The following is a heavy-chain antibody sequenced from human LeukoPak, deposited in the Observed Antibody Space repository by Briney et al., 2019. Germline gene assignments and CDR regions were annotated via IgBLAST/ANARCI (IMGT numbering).Heavy chain of an antibody. CDR2: IIPIFGTA. V-gene: IGHV1-69*13. CDR3: ARVGGYSGYEPSDYYYMDV. J-gene: IGHJ6*03. CDR1: GGTFSSYA. D-gene: IGHD5-12*01. Sequence: GASVKVSCKASGGTFSSYAISWVRQAPGQGLEWMGGIIPIFGTANYAQKFQGRVTITADESTSTAYMELSSLRSEDTAVYYCARVGGYSGYEPSDYYYMDVWGKGTTVTISS.